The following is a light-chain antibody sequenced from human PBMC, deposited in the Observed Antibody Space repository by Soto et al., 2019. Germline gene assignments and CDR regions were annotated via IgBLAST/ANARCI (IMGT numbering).Light chain of an antibody. Sequence: DIQMTQSPSSLSASVGDRVTITCRASQSITSYLNWYQQKPGKAPKLLIYATSGLQSGVPSRFSGSGSGTDFTLTINSLQPEDFATYYCQQSYSIPQVTFGGGTKV. CDR3: QQSYSIPQVT. CDR1: QSITSY. J-gene: IGKJ4*01. CDR2: ATS. V-gene: IGKV1-39*01.